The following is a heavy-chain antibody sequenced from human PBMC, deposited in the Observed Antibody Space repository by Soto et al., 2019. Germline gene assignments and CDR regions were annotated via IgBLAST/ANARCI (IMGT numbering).Heavy chain of an antibody. D-gene: IGHD5-12*01. J-gene: IGHJ4*02. CDR3: AKDGPPEYSGYDRHVDY. Sequence: EVQLLESGGGLVQPGGSLRLSCAASGFTFSTYGMSWVRQAPGKGLEWVSAISGSGGITYYADSVKGRFTISRDNSKNTLYLQMNSLRAEDTAVYYCAKDGPPEYSGYDRHVDYWGQGTLVTVSS. CDR2: ISGSGGIT. CDR1: GFTFSTYG. V-gene: IGHV3-23*01.